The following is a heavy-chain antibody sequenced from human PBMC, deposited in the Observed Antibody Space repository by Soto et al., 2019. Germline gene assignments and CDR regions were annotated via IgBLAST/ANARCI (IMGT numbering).Heavy chain of an antibody. CDR2: IFDSGST. Sequence: SETLSLTCTVSGGSISGYFWSWIRQPPGKGLELIGYIFDSGSTNYNPSLKSRLTISLDTSKNQFFLNLRSVTAADTAVYYCAREAATYYHGLDVCGQGTPVTVSS. V-gene: IGHV4-59*01. J-gene: IGHJ6*02. CDR3: AREAATYYHGLDV. D-gene: IGHD6-25*01. CDR1: GGSISGYF.